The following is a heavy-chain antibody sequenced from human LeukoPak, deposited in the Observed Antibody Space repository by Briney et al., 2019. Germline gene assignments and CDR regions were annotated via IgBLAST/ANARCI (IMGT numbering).Heavy chain of an antibody. J-gene: IGHJ5*02. CDR1: GGSISSGGYS. Sequence: PSQTLSLTCAVSGGSISSGGYSWSWIRQPPGKGLEWIGYIYHSESTYYNPSLKSRVTISVDRSKNQFSLKLSSVTAADTAVYYCASSLWGAAAGHNWFDPWGQGTLVTVSS. CDR3: ASSLWGAAAGHNWFDP. V-gene: IGHV4-30-2*01. CDR2: IYHSEST. D-gene: IGHD6-13*01.